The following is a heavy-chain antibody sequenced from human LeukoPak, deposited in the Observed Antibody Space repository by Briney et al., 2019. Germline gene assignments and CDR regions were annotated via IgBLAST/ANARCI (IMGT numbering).Heavy chain of an antibody. CDR2: IYYSGST. D-gene: IGHD6-6*01. V-gene: IGHV4-59*08. CDR3: ARHHPIAAGHNAFDI. Sequence: SETLPLTCTISGDSISTYYWSWIRQPPGEGLEWIAYIYYSGSTGYNPSLKSRATISVDTSKTRFSLKLSSVTAADTAAYYCARHHPIAAGHNAFDIWGQGTMVTVSS. CDR1: GDSISTYY. J-gene: IGHJ3*02.